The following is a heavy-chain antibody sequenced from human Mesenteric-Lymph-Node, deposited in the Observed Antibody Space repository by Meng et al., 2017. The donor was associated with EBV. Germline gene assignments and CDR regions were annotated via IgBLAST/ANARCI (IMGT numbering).Heavy chain of an antibody. CDR2: IYYSGNT. D-gene: IGHD6-13*01. CDR1: GGSIGSANY. CDR3: ARVTYSGSRYPSVFDY. V-gene: IGHV4-30-4*01. Sequence: QLQRQRPGPGLVKPYQTLSLTCTVSGGSIGSANYWSWIRQPPGKGLEWIGYIYYSGNTYYNPSLESRVTISIDTSKSQVSLKLTSVTAADTAVYYCARVTYSGSRYPSVFDYWGQGNLVTVSS. J-gene: IGHJ4*02.